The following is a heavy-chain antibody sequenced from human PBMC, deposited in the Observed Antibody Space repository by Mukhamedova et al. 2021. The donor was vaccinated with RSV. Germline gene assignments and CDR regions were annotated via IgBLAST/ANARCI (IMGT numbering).Heavy chain of an antibody. D-gene: IGHD6-13*01. Sequence: VRQASGKGLEWVGLIRSRANNYATSYTASVKGRFTISRDDSKSTAYLQMNSLKTEDTAVYYCTRQPQGAAAANFDYRGQGTLVTV. V-gene: IGHV3-73*01. CDR2: IRSRANNYAT. J-gene: IGHJ4*02. CDR3: TRQPQGAAAANFDY.